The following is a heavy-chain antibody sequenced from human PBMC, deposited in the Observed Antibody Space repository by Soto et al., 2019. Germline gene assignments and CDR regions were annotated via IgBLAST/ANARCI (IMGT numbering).Heavy chain of an antibody. D-gene: IGHD1-7*01. CDR1: GDSVSSNSAA. Sequence: SQTLSLTCAISGDSVSSNSAAWNWISQSPSRGLEWLGRTYYRSKWYNDYAVSVKSRITINPDTSKNQFSLQLNSVTPEDTAVYYRARDHTGTTRYYYYGMDVWGQGTTVTVSS. J-gene: IGHJ6*02. CDR2: TYYRSKWYN. CDR3: ARDHTGTTRYYYYGMDV. V-gene: IGHV6-1*01.